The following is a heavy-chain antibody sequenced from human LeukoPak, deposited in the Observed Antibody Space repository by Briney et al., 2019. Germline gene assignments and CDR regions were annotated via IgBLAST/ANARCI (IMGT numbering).Heavy chain of an antibody. D-gene: IGHD3-22*01. Sequence: SQTLSLTCTVSGGSISSGDYYWSWIRQPPGQGLVWIAYMYYSGSTYYNPSLKSRVTMSADTSKNQLSLKLSSVTAADTAVYYCARPYYYDSRIDPWGQGILVTVSS. J-gene: IGHJ5*02. V-gene: IGHV4-30-4*01. CDR2: MYYSGST. CDR1: GGSISSGDYY. CDR3: ARPYYYDSRIDP.